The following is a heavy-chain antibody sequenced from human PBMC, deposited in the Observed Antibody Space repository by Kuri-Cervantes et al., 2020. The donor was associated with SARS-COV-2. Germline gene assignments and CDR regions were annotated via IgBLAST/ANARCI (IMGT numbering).Heavy chain of an antibody. J-gene: IGHJ5*02. V-gene: IGHV4-59*01. CDR2: MYYSGTT. CDR3: ARWMHYYDSSAREGFDP. CDR1: GGSISSYY. Sequence: GSLRLSCTVSGGSISSYYWNWIRQPPGKELEWIGCMYYSGTTNYNPSLKSRVTISVDMSKNQFSLKVTSVTAADTAMYYCARWMHYYDSSAREGFDPWGQGTLVTVSS. D-gene: IGHD3-22*01.